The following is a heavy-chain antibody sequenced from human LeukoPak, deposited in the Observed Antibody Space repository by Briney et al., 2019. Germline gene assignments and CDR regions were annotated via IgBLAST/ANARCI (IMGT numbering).Heavy chain of an antibody. CDR1: GGSVSIGSYY. J-gene: IGHJ3*02. Sequence: SETLSLTCTVSGGSVSIGSYYCSWIRQPPGKVVEWIGYIYYSRSTNYNPSPKSRVNISVDTSKNQFSLKLSSVTAADTAVYYCARKYSYGPNDAFDIWGQGTMVTVSS. CDR2: IYYSRST. V-gene: IGHV4-61*01. D-gene: IGHD5-18*01. CDR3: ARKYSYGPNDAFDI.